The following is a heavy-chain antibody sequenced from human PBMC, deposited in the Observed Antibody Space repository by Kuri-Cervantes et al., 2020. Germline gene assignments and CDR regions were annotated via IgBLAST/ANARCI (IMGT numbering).Heavy chain of an antibody. CDR3: AKGPVVAATLYYFDY. CDR1: GGTFSSYA. V-gene: IGHV1-69*13. J-gene: IGHJ4*02. Sequence: SVKVSCKASGGTFSSYAISWVRQAPGQGLEWMGGIIPIFGTANYAQKFQGRVTITADESTSTAYMELRSLRSEDTAVYYCAKGPVVAATLYYFDYWGQGTLVTVSS. CDR2: IIPIFGTA. D-gene: IGHD2-15*01.